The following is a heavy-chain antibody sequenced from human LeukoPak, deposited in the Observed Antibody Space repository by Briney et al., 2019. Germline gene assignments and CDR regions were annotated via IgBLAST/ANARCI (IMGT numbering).Heavy chain of an antibody. CDR1: GFTFSSYG. CDR2: IRYDGSNK. Sequence: PGGSLRLSCAASGFTFSSYGMHWVRQAPGKGLEWVAFIRYDGSNKYYADSVKGRFTISRDNSKNTLYLQMNSLRAEDTAVYYCAKRGNNDGHCSGGSCSYFDYWDQGTLVTVSS. V-gene: IGHV3-30*02. J-gene: IGHJ4*02. D-gene: IGHD2-15*01. CDR3: AKRGNNDGHCSGGSCSYFDY.